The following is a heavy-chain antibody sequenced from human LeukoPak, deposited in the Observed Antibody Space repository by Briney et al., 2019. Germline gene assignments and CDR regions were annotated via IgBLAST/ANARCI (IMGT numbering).Heavy chain of an antibody. V-gene: IGHV3-11*01. CDR1: GFTFSDYY. CDR3: ARVGYYGSGSYPYYMDV. CDR2: ISSSGSTI. J-gene: IGHJ6*03. D-gene: IGHD3-10*01. Sequence: GGSLRLSCAASGFTFSDYYMSWLRQAPGKGLEWVSYISSSGSTIYYADSVKGRFTISRDNAKNSLYLQMNSLRAEDTAVYYCARVGYYGSGSYPYYMDVWGKGTTVTISS.